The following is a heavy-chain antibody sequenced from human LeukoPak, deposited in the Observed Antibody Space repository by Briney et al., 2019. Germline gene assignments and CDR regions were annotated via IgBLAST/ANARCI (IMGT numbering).Heavy chain of an antibody. Sequence: GGSLRLSCAASVFSFSNYWMHWVRQAPGKGLEWVSAISGSGEGTYHADSVKGRFTISRDNSKNTLYLQMNSLGAEDTAVYYCAKTKMPHYYGSGSYVDYWGQGTLVTVSS. J-gene: IGHJ4*02. CDR2: ISGSGEGT. V-gene: IGHV3-23*01. CDR3: AKTKMPHYYGSGSYVDY. D-gene: IGHD3-10*01. CDR1: VFSFSNYW.